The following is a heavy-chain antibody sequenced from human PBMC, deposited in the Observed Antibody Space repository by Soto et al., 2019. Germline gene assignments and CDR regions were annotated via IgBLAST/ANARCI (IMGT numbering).Heavy chain of an antibody. J-gene: IGHJ2*01. V-gene: IGHV1-18*01. CDR3: ARGAKGAGDWYFDL. CDR2: ISAYNDNT. CDR1: GYTFTRYG. Sequence: QVQVVQSEPEVKKPGASVKVSCKGSGYTFTRYGMSWVRQAPGQGLEWMGWISAYNDNTNYARKFQGRVTMTRDTSTSTASMELSSLRSDDTAVYYCARGAKGAGDWYFDLWGRGTLGTVSS. D-gene: IGHD3-10*01.